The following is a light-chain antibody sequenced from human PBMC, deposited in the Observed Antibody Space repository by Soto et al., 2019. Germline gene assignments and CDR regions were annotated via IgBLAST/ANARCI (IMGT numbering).Light chain of an antibody. V-gene: IGKV3-15*01. CDR1: QSFSSN. CDR3: QHYNNWPRT. J-gene: IGKJ1*01. CDR2: GAS. Sequence: EIVMTHSPATLSGSPGERATLSCMASQSFSSNLAWYQQKPGQAPRLLIYGASTRATGIPARFSGSGSGTEFTLTISSLQSEDFAVYYCQHYNNWPRTFGQGTKVEIK.